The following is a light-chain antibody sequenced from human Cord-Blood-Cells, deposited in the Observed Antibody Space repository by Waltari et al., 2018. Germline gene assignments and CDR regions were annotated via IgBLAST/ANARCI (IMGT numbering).Light chain of an antibody. J-gene: IGKJ2*01. Sequence: DIAMTQSPDSLAVSLGERATINCKSSQSVLYSSNNKNYLAWYQQKPGQAPKLLIYWASTRESGVPDRFSGSGSGTDFTLTISSLQAEDVAVYYCQQYYSTPYTFGQGTKLEIK. CDR3: QQYYSTPYT. V-gene: IGKV4-1*01. CDR2: WAS. CDR1: QSVLYSSNNKNY.